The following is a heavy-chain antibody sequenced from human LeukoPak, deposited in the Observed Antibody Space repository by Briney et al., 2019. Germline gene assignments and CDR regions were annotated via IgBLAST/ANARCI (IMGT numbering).Heavy chain of an antibody. CDR2: ISYDGSNK. D-gene: IGHD2-2*01. J-gene: IGHJ4*02. CDR3: AREEDTVVVPAAPPDY. CDR1: GFTFSSYA. V-gene: IGHV3-30*04. Sequence: GGSLRLSCAASGFTFSSYAMHWVRQAPGKGLEWVAVISYDGSNKYYADSVKGRFTISRDNSKNTLYLQMNSLRAEDTAVYYCAREEDTVVVPAAPPDYWGQGTLVTVSS.